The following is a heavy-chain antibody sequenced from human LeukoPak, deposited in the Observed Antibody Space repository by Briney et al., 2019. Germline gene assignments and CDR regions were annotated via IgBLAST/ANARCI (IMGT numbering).Heavy chain of an antibody. CDR2: INHSGST. V-gene: IGHV4-34*01. CDR3: ARGPRGRGFDY. Sequence: PSETLSLTCAVYGGSFSGYYWSWIRQPPGKGLEWIGEINHSGSTNYNPSLKSRVTISVDTSKNQFSLKLSSVTAADTAVYYCARGPRGRGFDYWGQGTLVTVSS. J-gene: IGHJ4*02. CDR1: GGSFSGYY.